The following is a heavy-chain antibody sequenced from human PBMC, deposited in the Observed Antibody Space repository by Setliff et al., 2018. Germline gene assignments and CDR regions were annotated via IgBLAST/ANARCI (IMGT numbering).Heavy chain of an antibody. CDR3: ATEKFPGDWGDY. CDR2: ISAYNGNT. CDR1: GGTFSSYA. J-gene: IGHJ4*02. Sequence: GASVKVSCKASGGTFSSYAISWVRQAPGQGLEWMGWISAYNGNTNYAQKLQGRVTMTTDTSTRTAYMEVTSLRSDDTAVYYCATEKFPGDWGDYWGQGTLVTVSS. V-gene: IGHV1-18*01. D-gene: IGHD2-21*01.